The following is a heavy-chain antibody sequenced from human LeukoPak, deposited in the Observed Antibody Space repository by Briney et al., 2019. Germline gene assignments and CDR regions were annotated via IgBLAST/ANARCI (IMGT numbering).Heavy chain of an antibody. Sequence: PGRSLRLSCVGSGFNLEDFAMHWVRQVPGKGLEWVSSISWDSGSQAYTESVKGRFTISRDNDKNSLYLQMDSLRPEDTAFYYCAKDMGFDLLKDAFHIWGQGTLVTVSA. J-gene: IGHJ3*02. V-gene: IGHV3-9*01. D-gene: IGHD3-9*01. CDR1: GFNLEDFA. CDR3: AKDMGFDLLKDAFHI. CDR2: ISWDSGSQ.